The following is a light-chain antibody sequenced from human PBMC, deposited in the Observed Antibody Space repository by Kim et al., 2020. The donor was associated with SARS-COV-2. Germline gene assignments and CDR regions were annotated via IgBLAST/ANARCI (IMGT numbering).Light chain of an antibody. CDR1: NLGDKF. J-gene: IGLJ2*01. V-gene: IGLV3-1*01. CDR2: QNR. CDR3: QAWESNVVI. Sequence: SYELTQPPSVSVSPGQTASITCSGDNLGDKFVCWFQEKSGQSPVLVIYQNRKRPSGIPERFSGSNSGDTATLTISGTQAMDEAHYYCQAWESNVVIFGGGTQLTVL.